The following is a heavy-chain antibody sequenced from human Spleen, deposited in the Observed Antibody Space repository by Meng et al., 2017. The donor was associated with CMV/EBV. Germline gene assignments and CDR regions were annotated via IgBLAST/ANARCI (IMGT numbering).Heavy chain of an antibody. CDR3: AKYSSSWYFDY. CDR1: GFTFNTYA. CDR2: ISGSGGST. V-gene: IGHV3-23*01. J-gene: IGHJ4*02. D-gene: IGHD6-13*01. Sequence: GSLRLSCAASGFTFNTYAMSWVRQAPGKGLEWVSAISGSGGSTYYADSVKGRFTISRDNSKNTLYLQMNSLRAEDTAVYYCAKYSSSWYFDYWGQGTLVTVSS.